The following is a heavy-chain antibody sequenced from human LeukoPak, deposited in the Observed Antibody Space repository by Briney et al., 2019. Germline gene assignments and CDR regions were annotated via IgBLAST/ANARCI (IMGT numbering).Heavy chain of an antibody. CDR2: INHSGST. J-gene: IGHJ2*01. CDR3: ARVLEGSSGQHWYFDL. D-gene: IGHD6-19*01. Sequence: PSETLSLTCTVSDDSISSYYWNWIRQPPGKGLEWIGEINHSGSTNYNPSLKSRVTISVDTSKNQFSLRLSSVTAADTAVYYCARVLEGSSGQHWYFDLWGRGTLVTVSS. CDR1: DDSISSYY. V-gene: IGHV4-34*01.